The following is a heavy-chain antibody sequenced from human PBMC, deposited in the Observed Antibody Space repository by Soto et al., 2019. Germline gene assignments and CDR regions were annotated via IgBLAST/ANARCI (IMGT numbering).Heavy chain of an antibody. CDR1: GFTFSSYA. CDR2: ITGSGAGA. V-gene: IGHV3-23*01. D-gene: IGHD3-3*01. CDR3: VKGHDFWSGPFDY. Sequence: GGSLRLSCAAYGFTFSSYAMYWVRQAPGKGLEWVSTITGSGAGADYGDSAKGRFTVSRDNSKNTLYLLMNSLRAEDTAVYYCVKGHDFWSGPFDYWGQGTLVTVSS. J-gene: IGHJ4*02.